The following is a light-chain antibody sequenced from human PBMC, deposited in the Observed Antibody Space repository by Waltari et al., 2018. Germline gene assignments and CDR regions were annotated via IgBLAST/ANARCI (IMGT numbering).Light chain of an antibody. Sequence: QSALTQPASVSGSPGQSITISCTGTSRDVGGYNYVSWYQQHPGKAPKLMIYDVSKRASGVSNRFSGSKSGNTASLTSSGLQAEDEADYYCSSYTSSSVVFGGGTKLTVL. V-gene: IGLV2-14*01. CDR2: DVS. CDR1: SRDVGGYNY. J-gene: IGLJ2*01. CDR3: SSYTSSSVV.